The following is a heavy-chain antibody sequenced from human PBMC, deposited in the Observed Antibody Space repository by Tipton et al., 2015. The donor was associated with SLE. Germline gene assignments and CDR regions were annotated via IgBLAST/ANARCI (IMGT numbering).Heavy chain of an antibody. CDR1: GGSISGYY. V-gene: IGHV4-59*01. D-gene: IGHD3-22*01. CDR3: AKDRHYDPHAFEI. Sequence: GLVKPSETLFLTCTVSGGSISGYYWSWIRQPPGKGLEWLGYIYYSGSTNYNPSLKSRITISLDTSKNQFSLKLASVTAADTAVYYCAKDRHYDPHAFEIWGQGTMVTVSS. CDR2: IYYSGST. J-gene: IGHJ3*02.